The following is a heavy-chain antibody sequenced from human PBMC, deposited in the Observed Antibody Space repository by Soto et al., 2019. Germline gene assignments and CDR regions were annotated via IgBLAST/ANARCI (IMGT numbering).Heavy chain of an antibody. Sequence: GGSLRLSCAASGFTFSSYAMSWVRQAPGKGLEWVSAISGSGGSTYYADSVKGRFTISRDNSKNTLYLQMNSLRAEDTAVYYCAKGVDEYSSSWYQTYYYYYGMDVWGQGTTVTVSS. CDR2: ISGSGGST. J-gene: IGHJ6*02. D-gene: IGHD6-13*01. V-gene: IGHV3-23*01. CDR3: AKGVDEYSSSWYQTYYYYYGMDV. CDR1: GFTFSSYA.